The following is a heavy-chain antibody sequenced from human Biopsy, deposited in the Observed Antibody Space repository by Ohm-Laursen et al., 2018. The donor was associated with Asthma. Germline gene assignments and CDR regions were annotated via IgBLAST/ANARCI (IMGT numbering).Heavy chain of an antibody. J-gene: IGHJ5*02. V-gene: IGHV1-24*01. CDR3: ANSVSFAVWDWFDP. CDR2: FDAEDGET. Sequence: GASVNVSCKVSGSSLTKISMHWVRQAPGKGLEWLGGFDAEDGETIYAQGFEGRVTMMEESFTNTAYLELRSLRSEDTAVYYCANSVSFAVWDWFDPWGQGTLVIVSS. D-gene: IGHD3-16*01. CDR1: GSSLTKIS.